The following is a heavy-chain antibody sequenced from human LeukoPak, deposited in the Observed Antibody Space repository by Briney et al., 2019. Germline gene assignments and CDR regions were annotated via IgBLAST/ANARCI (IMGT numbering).Heavy chain of an antibody. CDR3: ARGKNYDFWSGSNVMADYYYYMDV. D-gene: IGHD3-3*01. V-gene: IGHV4-34*01. J-gene: IGHJ6*03. CDR2: INHSGST. CDR1: GGSFSGYY. Sequence: SETLSLTCAVCGGSFSGYYWSWIRQPPGKGLEWIGEINHSGSTNYNPSLKSRVTISVDTSKNQFSLKLSSVTAADTAVYYCARGKNYDFWSGSNVMADYYYYMDVWGKGTTVTVSS.